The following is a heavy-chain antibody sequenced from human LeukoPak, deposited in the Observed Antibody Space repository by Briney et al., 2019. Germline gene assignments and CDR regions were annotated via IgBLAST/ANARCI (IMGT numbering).Heavy chain of an antibody. CDR3: ARAAPLELGGGHDAFDI. Sequence: SETLSLTCTVSGGSISSSSYYWGWIRQPPGKGLEWIGSIFYSGSTYYNPSLKSRVTISVDTSKNQFSLKLSSVTAADTAVYYCARAAPLELGGGHDAFDIWGQGTMVTVSS. CDR2: IFYSGST. D-gene: IGHD1-7*01. V-gene: IGHV4-39*07. CDR1: GGSISSSSYY. J-gene: IGHJ3*02.